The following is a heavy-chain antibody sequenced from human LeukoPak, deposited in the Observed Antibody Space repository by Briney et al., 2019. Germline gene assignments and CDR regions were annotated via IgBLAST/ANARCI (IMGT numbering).Heavy chain of an antibody. Sequence: PSETLSLTYAVYGGSFSGYYWSWIRQPPGKGLEWIGEINHSGSTNYNPSLKSRVTISVDTSKNQFSLKLSSVTAVDTAVYYCARGPYCGGDCYGLFDYWGQGTLVTVSS. V-gene: IGHV4-34*01. J-gene: IGHJ4*02. D-gene: IGHD2-21*02. CDR2: INHSGST. CDR1: GGSFSGYY. CDR3: ARGPYCGGDCYGLFDY.